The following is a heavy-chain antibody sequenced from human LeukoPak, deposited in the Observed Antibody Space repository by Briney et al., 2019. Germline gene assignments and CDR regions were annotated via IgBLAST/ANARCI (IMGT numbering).Heavy chain of an antibody. Sequence: SEPLSLTCAVSGGSISRSNWWSWVRQPPGNGLEWIGRIDTSGNTNYKPSPRSRVTMSVDTSKNQFSLKLNSVSAADTAVYYCARVSSSWYQDWYFDLWGRGTLVTVSS. CDR3: ARVSSSWYQDWYFDL. V-gene: IGHV4-4*02. CDR1: GGSISRSNW. J-gene: IGHJ2*01. D-gene: IGHD6-13*01. CDR2: IDTSGNT.